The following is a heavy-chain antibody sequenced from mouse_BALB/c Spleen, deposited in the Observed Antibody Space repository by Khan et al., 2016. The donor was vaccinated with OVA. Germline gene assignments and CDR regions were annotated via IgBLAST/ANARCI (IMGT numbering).Heavy chain of an antibody. Sequence: QIQLVQSGPELKKPGETVKISCKASGYTFTNYGMNWVKQAPGKGLKWMGWINTYTGEPTYTDDFKGRIAFSLETSASTAFLQINTLKNEDMATXFCASGASYWYFDVWGAGTTVTVSS. CDR3: ASGASYWYFDV. V-gene: IGHV9-1*02. J-gene: IGHJ1*01. CDR1: GYTFTNYG. CDR2: INTYTGEP.